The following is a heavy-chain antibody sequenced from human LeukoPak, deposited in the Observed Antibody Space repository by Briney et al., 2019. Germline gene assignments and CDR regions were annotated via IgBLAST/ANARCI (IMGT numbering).Heavy chain of an antibody. CDR3: ARDAVPYYDIFRGESQYFDY. CDR1: GGTFSSYA. V-gene: IGHV1-2*06. Sequence: AASVKVSCKASGGTFSSYAISWVRQAPGQGLEWMGRINPNSGGTNYAQKFQGRVTMTRDTSISTAYMELSRLRSDDTAVYYCARDAVPYYDIFRGESQYFDYWGQGTLVTVSS. J-gene: IGHJ4*02. CDR2: INPNSGGT. D-gene: IGHD3-9*01.